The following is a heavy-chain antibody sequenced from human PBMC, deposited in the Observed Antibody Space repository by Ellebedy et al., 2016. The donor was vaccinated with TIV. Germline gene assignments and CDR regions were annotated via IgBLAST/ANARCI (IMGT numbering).Heavy chain of an antibody. V-gene: IGHV4-39*07. D-gene: IGHD3-10*01. J-gene: IGHJ6*02. CDR2: IYYSGST. CDR1: GGSISSSSYY. Sequence: MPSETLSLTCTVSGGSISSSSYYWGWIRQPPGKGLEWIGSIYYSGSTYYNPSLKSRVTISVDTSKNQFSLKLSSVTAADTAVYYCARSPPFSYGSGSPDYYYYYGMDVWGQGTTVTVSS. CDR3: ARSPPFSYGSGSPDYYYYYGMDV.